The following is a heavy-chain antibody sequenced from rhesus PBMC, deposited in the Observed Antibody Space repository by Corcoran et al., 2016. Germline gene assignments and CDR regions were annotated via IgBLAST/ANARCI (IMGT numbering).Heavy chain of an antibody. D-gene: IGHD6-31*01. CDR3: ARGRIAAAGILY. CDR2: IYGSGSST. Sequence: QVQLQESGPGLVKPLETLSLTCAVSGGSISSNYWSWIRQPPGKGLEWIGYIYGSGSSTNYNPSLKSRVTLSVDTSKNQFSLKLSSVTAADTAVYYCARGRIAAAGILYWGQGVLVTVSS. V-gene: IGHV4S11*01. CDR1: GGSISSNY. J-gene: IGHJ4*01.